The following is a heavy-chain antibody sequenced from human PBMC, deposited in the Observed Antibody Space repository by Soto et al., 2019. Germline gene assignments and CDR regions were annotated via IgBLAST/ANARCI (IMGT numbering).Heavy chain of an antibody. CDR3: ASFWAPVGKHYYYYGMDV. Sequence: PSETLSLTCAVYGGSFSGYYWSWIRQPPGKGLEWIGEINHSGSTNYNPSLKSRVTISVDTSKNQFSLKLSSVTAADTAVYYCASFWAPVGKHYYYYGMDVWGQGTTVTVS. D-gene: IGHD3-3*01. CDR2: INHSGST. J-gene: IGHJ6*02. CDR1: GGSFSGYY. V-gene: IGHV4-34*01.